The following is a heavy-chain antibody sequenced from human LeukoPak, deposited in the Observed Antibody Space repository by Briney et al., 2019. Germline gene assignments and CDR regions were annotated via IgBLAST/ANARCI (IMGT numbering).Heavy chain of an antibody. V-gene: IGHV4-34*01. Sequence: SETLSLTCAVYGGSFSGYYWSWIRQPPGKGLQWIGEINHSGSTNYNPSLKSRVTISVDTSKNQFSLKLTSVTAADTAVYYCARGQRRQGYCSNTSCYGYYYYYMDVWDKGTTVTVSS. CDR3: ARGQRRQGYCSNTSCYGYYYYYMDV. CDR1: GGSFSGYY. J-gene: IGHJ6*03. D-gene: IGHD2-2*01. CDR2: INHSGST.